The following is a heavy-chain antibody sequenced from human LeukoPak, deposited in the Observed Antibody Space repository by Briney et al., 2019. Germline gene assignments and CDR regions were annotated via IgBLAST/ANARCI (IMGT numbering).Heavy chain of an antibody. Sequence: GGSLRLSCAASGFTLSDYYMSWIRQAPGKGLEWVSYISSRSNTIYYADSVKGRFTISRDNVKNSLYLQMNSLRAEDTAVYYCARDRRPDAFDVWGQGTMVTVSS. CDR1: GFTLSDYY. CDR2: ISSRSNTI. J-gene: IGHJ3*01. CDR3: ARDRRPDAFDV. V-gene: IGHV3-11*04.